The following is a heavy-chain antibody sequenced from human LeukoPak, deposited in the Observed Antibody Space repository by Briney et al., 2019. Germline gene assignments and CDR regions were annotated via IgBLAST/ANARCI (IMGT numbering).Heavy chain of an antibody. J-gene: IGHJ4*02. CDR3: AKWSSTLKAFDF. CDR2: THYTGNT. Sequence: KPSETLSLTCSVPSDSINYYYWNWIRQPPGKVLEWIAYTHYTGNTKSNPSLKSRVTTSVDTSKSQFSLKLSSMTAADTAVYYCAKWSSTLKAFDFWGQGILAIVSS. CDR1: SDSINYYY. D-gene: IGHD2-8*01. V-gene: IGHV4-59*08.